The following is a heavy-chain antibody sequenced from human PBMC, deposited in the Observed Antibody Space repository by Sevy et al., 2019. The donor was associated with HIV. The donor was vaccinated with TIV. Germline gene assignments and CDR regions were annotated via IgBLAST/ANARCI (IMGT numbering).Heavy chain of an antibody. CDR1: RFTFSTYV. CDR2: IWHDGNSE. Sequence: GRSLRLSCVASRFTFSTYVMHWVRQAPGKGLEWVAVIWHDGNSEYYADSVRGRFTISRDDSKNTLYLQMNSLRAEDTAVYYCASEAGYGTDSRPFDYWGQGTLVTVSS. V-gene: IGHV3-33*08. CDR3: ASEAGYGTDSRPFDY. D-gene: IGHD5-12*01. J-gene: IGHJ4*02.